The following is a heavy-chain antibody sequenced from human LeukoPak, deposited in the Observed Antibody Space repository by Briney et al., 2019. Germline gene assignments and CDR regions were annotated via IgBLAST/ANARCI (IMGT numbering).Heavy chain of an antibody. CDR1: GFTFNKYA. V-gene: IGHV3-30*04. J-gene: IGHJ5*02. CDR3: ARSPRGNSSGWYNWFDR. CDR2: ISYDGTNE. Sequence: PGGSLRLSCAASGFTFNKYAMHWVRQAPGKGPEWVALISYDGTNEYYADSVRGRFTISRDNSKNTLNLQMNSLREEDTAVYYCARSPRGNSSGWYNWFDRWGQGTLVTVSS. D-gene: IGHD6-19*01.